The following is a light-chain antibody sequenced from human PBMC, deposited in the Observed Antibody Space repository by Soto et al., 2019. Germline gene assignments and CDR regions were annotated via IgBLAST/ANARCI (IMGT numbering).Light chain of an antibody. CDR2: GAS. J-gene: IGKJ1*01. Sequence: IMLSQSPGTLSLTPGERATLSCRATQSVSSTYLAWYQQKPGQAPRLLIYGASIRASGIPDRFSGSGSGTDFTLIISRLAADDFPGKYGDSAGLSRRFGEGTKV. V-gene: IGKV3-20*01. CDR1: QSVSSTY. CDR3: DSAGLSRR.